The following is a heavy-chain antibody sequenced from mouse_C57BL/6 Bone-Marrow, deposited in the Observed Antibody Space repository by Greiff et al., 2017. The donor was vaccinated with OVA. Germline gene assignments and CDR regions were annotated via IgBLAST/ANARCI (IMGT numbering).Heavy chain of an antibody. J-gene: IGHJ2*01. CDR2: IDPSDSYT. CDR3: ARGTGTEY. D-gene: IGHD4-1*01. Sequence: VQLQQPGAELVMPGASVKLSCKASGYTFTSYWMHWVKQRPGQGLEWIGEIDPSDSYTNYNQKFKGKSTLTVDKSSSTAYMQLSSLTSEDSAVYYCARGTGTEYWGQGTTLTVSS. CDR1: GYTFTSYW. V-gene: IGHV1-69*01.